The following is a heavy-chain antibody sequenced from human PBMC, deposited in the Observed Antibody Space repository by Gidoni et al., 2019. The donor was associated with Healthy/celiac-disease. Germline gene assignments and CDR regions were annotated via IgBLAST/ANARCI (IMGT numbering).Heavy chain of an antibody. J-gene: IGHJ5*02. CDR1: GGSFSGYY. CDR3: ARRPRGLRHWFDP. CDR2: INHSGST. V-gene: IGHV4-34*01. Sequence: QVQLQQWGAGLLKPSETLSLTCAVYGGSFSGYYWSWIRQPPGKGLEWIGEINHSGSTNYNPALKSRVTISVDTSKNQFSLKLSSVTAADTAVYYCARRPRGLRHWFDPWGQGTLVTVSS. D-gene: IGHD4-17*01.